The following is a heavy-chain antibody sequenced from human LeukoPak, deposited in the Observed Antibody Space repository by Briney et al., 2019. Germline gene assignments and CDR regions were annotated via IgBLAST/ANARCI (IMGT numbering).Heavy chain of an antibody. CDR3: ARGGIAARLSYNWFDP. D-gene: IGHD6-6*01. J-gene: IGHJ5*02. V-gene: IGHV4-59*08. CDR2: IYYSQAV. Sequence: SETLSLTCTVSGGSISNKYWSWIRQPPGKGLEWIAYIYYSQAVRYHPSLKSRVTISADTSNNQLSLKLSSVTAADTTVYYCARGGIAARLSYNWFDPWGQGTLVTVSS. CDR1: GGSISNKY.